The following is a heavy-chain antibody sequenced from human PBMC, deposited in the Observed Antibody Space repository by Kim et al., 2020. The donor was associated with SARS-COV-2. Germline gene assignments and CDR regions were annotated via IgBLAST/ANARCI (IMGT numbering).Heavy chain of an antibody. CDR3: AKDGVFGDENMGYFYGMDV. CDR1: GFTFISYG. V-gene: IGHV3-30*18. J-gene: IGHJ6*02. CDR2: ITFDGGNK. Sequence: GGSLRLSCAASGFTFISYGMHWVRQAPGKGLEWVAYITFDGGNKYYADSVKGRFTMSRDNSRNTLDLQMTRLSVEDTATYYCAKDGVFGDENMGYFYGMDVWGQGTTVTVSS. D-gene: IGHD4-17*01.